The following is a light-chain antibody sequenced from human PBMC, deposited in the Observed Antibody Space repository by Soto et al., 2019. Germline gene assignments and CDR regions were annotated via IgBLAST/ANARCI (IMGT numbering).Light chain of an antibody. CDR1: SGHSNYA. V-gene: IGLV4-69*01. J-gene: IGLJ2*01. Sequence: QSVLTQSPSASASLGASVKLTCTLSSGHSNYAIAWHQQQSEKGPRYLMKVSSDGSHSKGDGIPDRFSGSSSGAERYFTISSLQSEDEAEYYCQTWGSGIVVFGGGTKLTVL. CDR2: VSSDGSH. CDR3: QTWGSGIVV.